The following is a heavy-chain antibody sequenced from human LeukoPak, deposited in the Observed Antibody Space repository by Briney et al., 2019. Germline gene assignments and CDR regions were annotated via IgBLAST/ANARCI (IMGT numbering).Heavy chain of an antibody. V-gene: IGHV4-59*01. CDR3: ARVRYCSTNRCYDREFDN. J-gene: IGHJ4*02. CDR2: IYYSGDT. Sequence: PSETLSLTCTVSGGSISNYYWSWIRQPPGKGLEWIGYIYYSGDTNYNPSLKRRVTISVDTSKNQFSLKLNSVTAADTAVYYCARVRYCSTNRCYDREFDNWGQGTLVTASS. D-gene: IGHD2-2*01. CDR1: GGSISNYY.